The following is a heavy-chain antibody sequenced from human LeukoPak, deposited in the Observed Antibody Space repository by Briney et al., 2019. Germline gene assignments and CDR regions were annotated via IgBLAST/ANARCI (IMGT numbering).Heavy chain of an antibody. V-gene: IGHV3-30*04. D-gene: IGHD6-13*01. J-gene: IGHJ4*02. CDR3: ARDQAAAGTGYFDY. CDR1: GFTFSSYA. Sequence: GRSLRLSCAASGFTFSSYAMHWVRQAPGKGPEWVAVISYDGSNKYYADSVKGRFTISRDNPKNTLYLQMNSLRAEDTAVYYCARDQAAAGTGYFDYWGQGTLVTVSS. CDR2: ISYDGSNK.